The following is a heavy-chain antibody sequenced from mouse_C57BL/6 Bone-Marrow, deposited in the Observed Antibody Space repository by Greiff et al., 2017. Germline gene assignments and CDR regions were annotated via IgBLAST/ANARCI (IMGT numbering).Heavy chain of an antibody. Sequence: QVQLKESGPGLVAPSQSLSITCTVSGFSLTSYGVHWVRQPPGKGLEWLVVIWSDGGTTYNSALKSSLSIRKDNTKSHIFLKMISLQTDDTAMYYCARVTGTDAMEYWGQGTSVTVAT. CDR3: ARVTGTDAMEY. J-gene: IGHJ4*01. V-gene: IGHV2-6*03. CDR2: IWSDGGT. D-gene: IGHD4-1*01. CDR1: GFSLTSYG.